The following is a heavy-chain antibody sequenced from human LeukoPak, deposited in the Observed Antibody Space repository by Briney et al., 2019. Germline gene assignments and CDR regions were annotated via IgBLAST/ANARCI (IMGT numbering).Heavy chain of an antibody. D-gene: IGHD2-15*01. CDR3: ARAKDIVVVITAPIFDY. J-gene: IGHJ4*02. CDR2: NNHSGST. Sequence: SETPFPTRAFHGGFFSGYYWWLSPPPPGEGVGLGWGNNHSGSTNYHPSLKSRVTISVDTSKNQFSLRLSSVTAADTAVYYCARAKDIVVVITAPIFDYWGQGTLVTVSS. V-gene: IGHV4-34*01. CDR1: GGFFSGYY.